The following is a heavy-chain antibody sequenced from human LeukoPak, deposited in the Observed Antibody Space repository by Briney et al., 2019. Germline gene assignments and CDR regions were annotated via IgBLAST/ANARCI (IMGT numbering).Heavy chain of an antibody. J-gene: IGHJ4*02. CDR2: IIPIFGTA. CDR3: ARDYCSGVSCYYFDY. D-gene: IGHD2-15*01. Sequence: ASVKVSCKASGGTFSSYAISWVRQAPGQGLEWMGGIIPIFGTANYAQKFQGRVTITADESTSTAYMELNSLRAEDTAVYYCARDYCSGVSCYYFDYWGQGTLVTVSS. CDR1: GGTFSSYA. V-gene: IGHV1-69*13.